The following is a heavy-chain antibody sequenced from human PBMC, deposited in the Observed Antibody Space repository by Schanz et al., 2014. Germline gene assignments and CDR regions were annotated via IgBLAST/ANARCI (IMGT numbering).Heavy chain of an antibody. Sequence: EVQLLESGGALEQPGGSLRLSCAASGITFSAYWMTWVRQAPGKGLDWVGIIKPDGSEKFYVDSVKGRFTISRDNAKKSLFLQLNSLRPEDTAVYYCARDPDPPIAAKGQNFDYWGQGTLVAVSS. CDR2: IKPDGSEK. J-gene: IGHJ4*02. CDR3: ARDPDPPIAAKGQNFDY. D-gene: IGHD6-13*01. V-gene: IGHV3-7*01. CDR1: GITFSAYW.